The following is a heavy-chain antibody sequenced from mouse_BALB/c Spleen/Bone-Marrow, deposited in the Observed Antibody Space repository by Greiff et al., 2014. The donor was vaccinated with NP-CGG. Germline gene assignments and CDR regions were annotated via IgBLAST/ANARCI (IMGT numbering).Heavy chain of an antibody. D-gene: IGHD2-10*01. Sequence: VQLKQSGPELVKPGASVKMSCKASGYTFTDYYMDWVEQSHGESFEWIGRVNPYNGGTSYNQKFKGKATLTVDKSSSTAYMELNSLTSEDSAVYYCARPPYYGNYVDYWGQGTTLAVSS. CDR1: GYTFTDYY. CDR3: ARPPYYGNYVDY. CDR2: VNPYNGGT. J-gene: IGHJ2*01. V-gene: IGHV1-19*01.